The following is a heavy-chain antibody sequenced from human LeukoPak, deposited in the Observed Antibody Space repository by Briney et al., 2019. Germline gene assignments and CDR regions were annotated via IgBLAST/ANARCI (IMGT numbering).Heavy chain of an antibody. V-gene: IGHV4-4*07. J-gene: IGHJ3*02. D-gene: IGHD4-17*01. CDR2: IYTSENT. CDR1: GGSISSYK. CDR3: ASGENAFNI. Sequence: SETLSLTCTVSGGSISSYKWSWIRQPAGMGLEWIGRIYTSENTNYNPSLKSRVTMSVNTSRNQFSLKVTSVTAADTAVYYCASGENAFNIWGQGTMVTVSS.